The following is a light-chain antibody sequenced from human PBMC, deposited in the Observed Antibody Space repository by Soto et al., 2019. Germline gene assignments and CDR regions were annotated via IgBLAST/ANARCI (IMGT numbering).Light chain of an antibody. CDR1: SGYVGTYSL. CDR2: EGH. J-gene: IGLJ1*01. V-gene: IGLV2-23*01. CDR3: CLYVGATTYV. Sequence: QSVLAQPASVSGSPGRSITISCTGASGYVGTYSLVSWYQQHPGKAPKVVIYEGHRRPAGVPDRFSGSTSVNTASLTISGLQTDDEADYYCCLYVGATTYVFGTGTKVTVI.